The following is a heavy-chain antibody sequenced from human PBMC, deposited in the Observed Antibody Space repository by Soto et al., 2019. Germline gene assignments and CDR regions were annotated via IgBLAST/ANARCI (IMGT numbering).Heavy chain of an antibody. J-gene: IGHJ4*02. CDR1: GYTFTSYD. CDR2: MNPNSGNA. D-gene: IGHD2-2*02. CDR3: AKSPTVPAAIAY. V-gene: IGHV1-8*01. Sequence: ASVKVSCKASGYTFTSYDINWVRQATGQGLEWMGWMNPNSGNAGYAQRFQGRVTMTRNTSITTAYMELSSLRSEDTAVYYCAKSPTVPAAIAYGGQGTLVTVSS.